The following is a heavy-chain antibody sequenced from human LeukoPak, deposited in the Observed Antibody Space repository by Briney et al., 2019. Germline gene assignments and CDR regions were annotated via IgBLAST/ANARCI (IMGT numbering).Heavy chain of an antibody. V-gene: IGHV1-69*04. J-gene: IGHJ4*02. D-gene: IGHD4-17*01. CDR1: GGTFSSYA. CDR3: ARDGGYGDTYFDY. CDR2: IIPILGIA. Sequence: GASVKVSCKASGGTFSSYAISWVRQAPGQGLEWMGRIIPILGIANYAQKFQGRVTITADKSTSTAYMELSSLRSEDTAVYYCARDGGYGDTYFDYWGQGTLVTVSS.